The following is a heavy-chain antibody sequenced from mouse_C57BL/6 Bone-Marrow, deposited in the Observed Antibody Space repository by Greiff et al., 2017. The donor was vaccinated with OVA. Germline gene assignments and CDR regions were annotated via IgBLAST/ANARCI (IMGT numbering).Heavy chain of an antibody. Sequence: EVQLVESGGDLVKPGGSLKLSCAASGFTFSTYGMSWVRQTPDKRLEWVATISSGGSYTYYPDSVKGRFTISRDNAKNTLYLQMSSLKSEDTAMYYCARSYYYFDYWGQGTTLTVSS. CDR2: ISSGGSYT. J-gene: IGHJ2*01. CDR1: GFTFSTYG. D-gene: IGHD6-5*01. CDR3: ARSYYYFDY. V-gene: IGHV5-6*01.